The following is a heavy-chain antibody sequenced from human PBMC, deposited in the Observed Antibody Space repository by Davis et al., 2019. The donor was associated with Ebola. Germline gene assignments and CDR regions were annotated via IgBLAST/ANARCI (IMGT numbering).Heavy chain of an antibody. D-gene: IGHD6-13*01. Sequence: ASAQVTCKASAYTFTSYYMHWVRQAPGQGLEWMGLINPSGGSTSYAQKFQGRVTMTRDTSTSTVYMELSSLRSEDTAVYYCARGRSSSWYGWFDPWGQGTLVTVSS. CDR1: AYTFTSYY. V-gene: IGHV1-46*01. CDR2: INPSGGST. J-gene: IGHJ5*02. CDR3: ARGRSSSWYGWFDP.